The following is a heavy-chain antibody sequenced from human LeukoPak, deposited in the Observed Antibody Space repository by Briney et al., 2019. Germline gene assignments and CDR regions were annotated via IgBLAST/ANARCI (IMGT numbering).Heavy chain of an antibody. CDR1: GASISGSGYY. CDR2: IYTSGST. CDR3: ARGGELIDY. V-gene: IGHV4-61*02. D-gene: IGHD3-10*01. Sequence: SETLSLTCAVSGASISGSGYYWSWIRQPAGKGLEWIGRIYTSGSTNYNPSLKSRVTISVDTSKNQFSLKLSSVTAADTAVYYCARGGELIDYWGQGTLVTVSS. J-gene: IGHJ4*02.